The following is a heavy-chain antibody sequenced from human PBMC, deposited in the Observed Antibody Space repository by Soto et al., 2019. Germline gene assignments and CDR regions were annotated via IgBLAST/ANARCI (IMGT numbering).Heavy chain of an antibody. Sequence: SETLSLTCVISGDSVSSNSAGWNWIRQSPSRGLEWLGRTYYKSKWNNDYALSVKSRITINPDTSKNQFSLHLYSVTPEDTAVYYCTGITWFRGMDVWGQGTPVTVSS. CDR1: GDSVSSNSAG. CDR2: TYYKSKWNN. V-gene: IGHV6-1*01. J-gene: IGHJ6*02. D-gene: IGHD3-10*01. CDR3: TGITWFRGMDV.